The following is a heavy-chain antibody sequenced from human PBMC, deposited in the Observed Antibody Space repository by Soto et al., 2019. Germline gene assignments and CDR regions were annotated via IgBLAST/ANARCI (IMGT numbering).Heavy chain of an antibody. Sequence: SETLSLTCVISGDSVSSNSAGWNWIRQSPSRGLEWLGRTYYKSKWNNDYALSVKSRITINPDTSKNQFSLHLYSVTPEDTAVYYCTGITWFRGMDVWGQGTPVTVSS. CDR1: GDSVSSNSAG. CDR2: TYYKSKWNN. V-gene: IGHV6-1*01. J-gene: IGHJ6*02. D-gene: IGHD3-10*01. CDR3: TGITWFRGMDV.